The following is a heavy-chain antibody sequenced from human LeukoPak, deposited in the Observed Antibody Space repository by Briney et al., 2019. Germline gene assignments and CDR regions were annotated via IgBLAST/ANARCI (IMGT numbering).Heavy chain of an antibody. CDR3: ARLPRLYSSNFDT. V-gene: IGHV4-39*02. D-gene: IGHD2-21*01. J-gene: IGHJ4*02. CDR2: IYHRGSR. Sequence: PSETLSLTCTVSGDSFTRSTYYWGWVRQTPRKGLEWIATIYHRGSRYYNPSLESRVTMSIDSNRFSLKLRSVTATDSGVYHCARLPRLYSSNFDTWGRGALVIVSS. CDR1: GDSFTRSTYY.